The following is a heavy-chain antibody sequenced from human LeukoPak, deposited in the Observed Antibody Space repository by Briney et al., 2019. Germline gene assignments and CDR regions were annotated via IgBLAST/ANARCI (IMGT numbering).Heavy chain of an antibody. CDR3: ARATNVGFFYYYGMDV. CDR2: IYDSGIT. CDR1: GASIKTYY. D-gene: IGHD1-14*01. V-gene: IGHV4-59*01. J-gene: IGHJ6*02. Sequence: PSETLSLTCTVSGASIKTYYWSWIRQPPGKGLEWIGWIYDSGITTYNPSLESRVTISIDTPKNQFSLKLSSVTAADTAMYYCARATNVGFFYYYGMDVWGQGTTVTVSS.